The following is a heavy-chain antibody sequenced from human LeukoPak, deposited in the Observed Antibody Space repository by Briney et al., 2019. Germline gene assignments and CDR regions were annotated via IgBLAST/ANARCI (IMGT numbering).Heavy chain of an antibody. D-gene: IGHD2-2*02. CDR1: GYTFTGYY. V-gene: IGHV1-2*06. Sequence: ASVKVSCKASGYTFTGYYMHWVRQAPGKGLECMGRINPNSGGTNYAQKFQGRVTMTRDTSISTAYMELSRLRSDDTAVYYCARCSSSYCSSTSCYIRPFDYWGQGTLVTVSS. J-gene: IGHJ4*02. CDR2: INPNSGGT. CDR3: ARCSSSYCSSTSCYIRPFDY.